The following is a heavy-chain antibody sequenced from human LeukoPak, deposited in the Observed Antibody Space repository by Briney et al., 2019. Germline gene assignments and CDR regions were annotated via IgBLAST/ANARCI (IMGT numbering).Heavy chain of an antibody. J-gene: IGHJ3*02. CDR3: ARNQDYGVYNSVGAFDI. Sequence: GGSLRLSCAASGFTFSSYGMHWVRQAPGKGLEWVAVISSDGRNKYYRDSVKGRFTISRDNSKNTLYLQMNSLRAEDTAVYYCARNQDYGVYNSVGAFDIWGQGTMVTVSS. CDR1: GFTFSSYG. CDR2: ISSDGRNK. V-gene: IGHV3-30*03. D-gene: IGHD4-17*01.